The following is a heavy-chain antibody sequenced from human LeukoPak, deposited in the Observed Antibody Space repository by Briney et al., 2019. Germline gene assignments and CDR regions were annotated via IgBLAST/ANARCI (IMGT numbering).Heavy chain of an antibody. CDR1: GGSLSSYY. D-gene: IGHD6-13*01. V-gene: IGHV4-59*01. Sequence: SETLSLTCTVSGGSLSSYYWSWIPHPPGKGLEWIGYIYYSGSTNYNPSLKSRVTISVDTSKNQFSLKLSSVTAADTAVYYCARAWSSSWYGHYYYGMDVWGQGTTVTVSS. J-gene: IGHJ6*02. CDR3: ARAWSSSWYGHYYYGMDV. CDR2: IYYSGST.